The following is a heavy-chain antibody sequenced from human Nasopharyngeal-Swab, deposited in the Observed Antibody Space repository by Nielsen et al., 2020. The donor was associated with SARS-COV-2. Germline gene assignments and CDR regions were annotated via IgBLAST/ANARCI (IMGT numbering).Heavy chain of an antibody. Sequence: GGSLRLSCAASGFTFSSYAMSWVRQAPGKGLEWVSAISGSGGSTYYADSVKGRFTISRDNSKNTLYLQMNSLKTEDTAVYYCTRDGGDGYCSGGSCSDAFDIWGQGTMVTVSS. CDR3: TRDGGDGYCSGGSCSDAFDI. D-gene: IGHD2-15*01. J-gene: IGHJ3*02. CDR1: GFTFSSYA. CDR2: ISGSGGST. V-gene: IGHV3-23*01.